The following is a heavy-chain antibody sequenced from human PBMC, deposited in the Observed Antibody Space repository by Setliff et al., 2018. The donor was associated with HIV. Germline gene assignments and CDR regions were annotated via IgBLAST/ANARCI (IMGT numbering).Heavy chain of an antibody. CDR1: GGSISSGSYY. V-gene: IGHV4-61*01. CDR2: ISYTGST. CDR3: ARGAHIKMNYCFDY. Sequence: PSETLSLTCTVSGGSISSGSYYWSWFRQPPGKGLEWIGYISYTGSTNYDPSLKSRLTIVADTSKSQFSLKLTSVTAADTAVYYCARGAHIKMNYCFDYWGRGTLVTVSS. J-gene: IGHJ4*02.